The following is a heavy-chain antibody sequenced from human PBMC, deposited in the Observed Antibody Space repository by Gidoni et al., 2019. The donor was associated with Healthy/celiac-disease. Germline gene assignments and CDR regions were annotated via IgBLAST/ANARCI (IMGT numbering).Heavy chain of an antibody. Sequence: QLQLQESGPGLVKPSETLSLTCTVSGGSISSSSYYLGWIRKPPGKGLEWIGSIYYSGSIYYNPSLKSRVTISVDTSKNQFSLKLSSVTAADTAVYYCARHFSKIGYSSSPGWFDPWGQGTLVTVSS. CDR3: ARHFSKIGYSSSPGWFDP. V-gene: IGHV4-39*01. D-gene: IGHD6-13*01. CDR1: GGSISSSSYY. CDR2: IYYSGSI. J-gene: IGHJ5*02.